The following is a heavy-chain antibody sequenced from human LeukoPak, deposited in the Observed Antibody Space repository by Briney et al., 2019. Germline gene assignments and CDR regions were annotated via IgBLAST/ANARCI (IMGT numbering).Heavy chain of an antibody. CDR3: ARSGGIAVAGHDYYYYGMDV. V-gene: IGHV3-21*01. CDR2: ISSSSSYI. J-gene: IGHJ6*02. D-gene: IGHD6-19*01. Sequence: PGGSLRLSCAASGFTFSSHTMNWVRQAPGKGLEWVSSISSSSSYIHYADSVKGRFTISRDNAKNSLYLQMNSLRAEDTAVYYCARSGGIAVAGHDYYYYGMDVWGQGTTVTVSS. CDR1: GFTFSSHT.